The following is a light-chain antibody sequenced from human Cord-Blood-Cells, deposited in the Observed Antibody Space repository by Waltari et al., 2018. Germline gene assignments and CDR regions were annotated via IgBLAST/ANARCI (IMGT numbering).Light chain of an antibody. J-gene: IGLJ3*02. CDR2: AVS. CDR3: SSYTSRSTWV. Sequence: QSALTQPASVSGSPGQSITISCTGTSSDVGGYNYVSWYQQHPAKAPKLMIYAVSKRPSRVSNRFSGSKSGNTASLTISGLQAEDEADYYCSSYTSRSTWVFGGGTKLTVL. CDR1: SSDVGGYNY. V-gene: IGLV2-14*01.